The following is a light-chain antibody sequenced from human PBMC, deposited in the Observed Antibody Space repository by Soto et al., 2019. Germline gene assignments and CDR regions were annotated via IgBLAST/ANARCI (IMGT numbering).Light chain of an antibody. J-gene: IGKJ1*01. Sequence: EIVMTQSPATLSVAPWERATVSCSAGQSGSSNLAWYQQKPGQAPRLLIYGASTRATGIPARFSGSGSGTEFTLTISSLQSEDFAVYYCQQYNKWLWTFGQGTKVDIK. CDR3: QQYNKWLWT. CDR1: QSGSSN. CDR2: GAS. V-gene: IGKV3-15*01.